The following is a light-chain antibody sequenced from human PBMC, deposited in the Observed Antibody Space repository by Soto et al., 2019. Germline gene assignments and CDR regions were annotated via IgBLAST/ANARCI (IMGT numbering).Light chain of an antibody. V-gene: IGLV2-23*01. CDR3: SSYAGGRVI. J-gene: IGLJ2*01. CDR2: GGT. Sequence: QSVLTQPASVSASPGQSITISCTGTSSDVGGSDLVSWYQHYPGKAPKLIIYGGTKRPSGVSNRFSGSKSGNTASLTISGLQAEDEADYYCSSYAGGRVIFGGGTKVTVL. CDR1: SSDVGGSDL.